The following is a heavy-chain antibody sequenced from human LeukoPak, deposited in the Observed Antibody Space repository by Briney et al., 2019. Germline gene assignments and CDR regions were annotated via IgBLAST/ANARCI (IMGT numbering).Heavy chain of an antibody. Sequence: ASVKVSCKAAGYTFTSHGFIWLRQAPGQGLEWMGWITVNNGNTNYAQNLQGRITMTTDTSTSTAYMELRSLRSDDTAVYYCARDRGVVVTTMGLAYWGQGTLVTVSS. V-gene: IGHV1-18*01. CDR3: ARDRGVVVTTMGLAY. CDR2: ITVNNGNT. CDR1: GYTFTSHG. D-gene: IGHD2-21*02. J-gene: IGHJ4*02.